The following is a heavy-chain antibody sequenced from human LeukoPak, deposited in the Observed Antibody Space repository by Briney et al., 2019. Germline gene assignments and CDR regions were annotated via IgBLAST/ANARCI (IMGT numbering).Heavy chain of an antibody. CDR3: AREAYCSNTSCQGYYFDF. V-gene: IGHV3-7*01. D-gene: IGHD2-2*01. CDR2: IKQDGSEK. CDR1: GFTFSNYW. J-gene: IGHJ4*02. Sequence: GGSLRLSCAASGFTFSNYWMSWVRQAPGKGLEWVANIKQDGSEKYYVDSVKGRFTISRDNAKNSLYLQMNSLRAEDTAVYYCAREAYCSNTSCQGYYFDFWGQGTLVTVSS.